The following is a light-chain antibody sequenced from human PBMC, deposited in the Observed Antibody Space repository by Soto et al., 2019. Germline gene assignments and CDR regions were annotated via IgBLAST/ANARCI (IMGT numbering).Light chain of an antibody. CDR2: KAS. CDR1: QSISTW. V-gene: IGKV1-5*03. CDR3: QQYNTYPLT. Sequence: DIQMTQSPCTLSASVADRVTITCRASQSISTWLAWYQQKPGKAPKLLIYKASSLESGVPSRFSGSGSGTEFTLTISSLQPDDFAPYYCQQYNTYPLTFGGGTTVEIK. J-gene: IGKJ4*01.